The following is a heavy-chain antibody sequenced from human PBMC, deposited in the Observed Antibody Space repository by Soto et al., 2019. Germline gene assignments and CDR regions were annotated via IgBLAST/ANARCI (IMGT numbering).Heavy chain of an antibody. V-gene: IGHV1-69*01. CDR3: ATGGRVYSSAPRFYFEY. J-gene: IGHJ4*02. Sequence: QVQLVQSGAEVKKPGSSVKVSCQASGGFFSSNAISWVRQAPGQGLEWMGGILPIFHTTHYAQKFQGRVTITADESTSTAYMELSSLKSEDTALYYCATGGRVYSSAPRFYFEYWGQGTLVPVSS. CDR1: GGFFSSNA. D-gene: IGHD5-18*01. CDR2: ILPIFHTT.